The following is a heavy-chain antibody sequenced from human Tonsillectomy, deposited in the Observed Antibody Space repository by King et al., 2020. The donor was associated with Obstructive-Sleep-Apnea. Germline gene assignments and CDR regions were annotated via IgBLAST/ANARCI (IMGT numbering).Heavy chain of an antibody. V-gene: IGHV4-39*07. CDR3: ARVRWPMSFGFDY. J-gene: IGHJ4*02. CDR2: IYYSGST. CDR1: GGSISSSSYY. D-gene: IGHD5-24*01. Sequence: QLQESGPGLVKPSETLSLTCTVSGGSISSSSYYWGWIRQPPGKGLEWIGSIYYSGSTYYNPSLKSRVTISVDTSKNQFSLKLSSVTAADTAVYYCARVRWPMSFGFDYWGQGTLVTVSS.